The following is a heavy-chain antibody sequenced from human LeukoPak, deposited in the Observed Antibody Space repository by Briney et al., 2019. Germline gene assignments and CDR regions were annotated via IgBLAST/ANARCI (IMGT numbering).Heavy chain of an antibody. CDR1: GFTFSSYW. CDR2: IKQDGSEK. V-gene: IGHV3-7*01. Sequence: GGSLRLSCAASGFTFSSYWMSWVRQAPGKGLEWVANIKQDGSEKYYVDSVKGRFTISRDNAKNSLYLQMNSLRAEDTAVYYCARVGAGDTAMVGDYWGQGTLVTVSS. CDR3: ARVGAGDTAMVGDY. J-gene: IGHJ4*02. D-gene: IGHD5-18*01.